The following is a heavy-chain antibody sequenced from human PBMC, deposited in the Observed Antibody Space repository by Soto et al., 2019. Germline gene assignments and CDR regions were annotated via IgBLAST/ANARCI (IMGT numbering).Heavy chain of an antibody. D-gene: IGHD2-15*01. CDR2: ISSSGSTI. CDR1: GFTFSYYY. V-gene: IGHV3-11*01. CDR3: ARDRYCSGGSCWFDP. J-gene: IGHJ5*02. Sequence: GGSLRLSCAASGFTFSYYYMSWIRQSPGKGLEWVSYISSSGSTIYYADSVKGRFTISRDNAKNSLYLQMNSLRAEDTAVYYCARDRYCSGGSCWFDPWGQGTLVTVSS.